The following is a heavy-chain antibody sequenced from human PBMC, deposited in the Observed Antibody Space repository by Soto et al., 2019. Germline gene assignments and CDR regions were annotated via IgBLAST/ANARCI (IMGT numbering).Heavy chain of an antibody. CDR1: GFPFSRYE. CDR2: ISHDGINK. V-gene: IGHV3-30*18. Sequence: GGSLRLSCAASGFPFSRYEIHWVRQVPCRGLEWVALISHDGINKYYVDSVKGRFIISRDNSKNTVYLQMNSLRTEDTALYYCGKDADFDNRNLHHLGQGTLVTFCS. CDR3: GKDADFDNRNLHH. D-gene: IGHD3-22*01. J-gene: IGHJ1*01.